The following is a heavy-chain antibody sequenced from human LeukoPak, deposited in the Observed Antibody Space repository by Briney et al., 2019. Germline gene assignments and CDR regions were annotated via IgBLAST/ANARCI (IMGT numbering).Heavy chain of an antibody. Sequence: AGGSLRLSCAASGFTFSSYSMNWVRQAPGKGLEWVSSISSSGYIYYADSVKGRFTISRDNAKNSLYLQMNSLRAEDTAVYYCARDKGIYYDSSGYDYWGQGTLVTVSS. D-gene: IGHD3-22*01. CDR2: ISSSGYI. J-gene: IGHJ4*02. CDR1: GFTFSSYS. CDR3: ARDKGIYYDSSGYDY. V-gene: IGHV3-21*01.